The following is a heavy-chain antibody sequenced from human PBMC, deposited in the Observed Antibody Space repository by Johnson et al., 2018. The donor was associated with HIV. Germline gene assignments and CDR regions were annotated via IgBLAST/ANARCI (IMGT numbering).Heavy chain of an antibody. CDR2: ISYDASNK. CDR1: GFTFSDHA. CDR3: VRDVGSSGWYDSLVTDM. V-gene: IGHV3-30-3*01. Sequence: QVQLVESGGGLVQPGGSLRLSCAASGFTFSDHAIHWVRQAPGTGLEWVAVISYDASNKYYGDSVTGRFTISRDNSKKKVFLQMNSLRHEDTAVYYCVRDVGSSGWYDSLVTDMWGHGTEVSVSS. J-gene: IGHJ3*02. D-gene: IGHD6-19*01.